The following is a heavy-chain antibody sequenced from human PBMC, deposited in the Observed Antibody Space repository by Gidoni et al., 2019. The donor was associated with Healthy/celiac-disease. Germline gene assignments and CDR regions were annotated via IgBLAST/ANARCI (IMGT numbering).Heavy chain of an antibody. CDR1: GFTFSSYA. V-gene: IGHV3-30*04. D-gene: IGHD3-10*01. Sequence: QVQLVESGGGVVQPGRSLRLSCAASGFTFSSYAMHWVRQAPGKGLEWVAVISYDGSNKYYADSVKGRFTISRDNSKNTLYLQMNSLRAEDTAVYYCARAHTGGSVDYWGQGTLVTVSS. J-gene: IGHJ4*02. CDR3: ARAHTGGSVDY. CDR2: ISYDGSNK.